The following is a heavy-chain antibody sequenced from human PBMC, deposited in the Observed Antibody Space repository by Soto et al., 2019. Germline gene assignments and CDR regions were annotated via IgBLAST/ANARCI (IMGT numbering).Heavy chain of an antibody. J-gene: IGHJ4*02. V-gene: IGHV3-72*01. CDR2: IRNKANSYTT. CDR1: GFTFSDHY. CDR3: ARVYSSSWYGSYFDY. Sequence: EVQLVESGGGLVQPGGSLRLSCAASGFTFSDHYMDWVRQAPGKGLEWVGRIRNKANSYTTEYAASVKGRFTISRDDSXNSLYLQMDSLKTEDTAVYYCARVYSSSWYGSYFDYWGQGTLVTVSS. D-gene: IGHD6-13*01.